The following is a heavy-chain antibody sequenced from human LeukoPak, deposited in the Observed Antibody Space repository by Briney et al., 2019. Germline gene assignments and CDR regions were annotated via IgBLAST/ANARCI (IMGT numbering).Heavy chain of an antibody. CDR2: ISSSSSYI. CDR3: ARDRMADDYGMDV. D-gene: IGHD5-24*01. J-gene: IGHJ6*02. V-gene: IGHV3-21*01. Sequence: SISSSSSYIYYADSVKGRFTISRDNAKNSLYLQMNSLRAEDTAAYYCARDRMADDYGMDVWGQGTTVTVSS.